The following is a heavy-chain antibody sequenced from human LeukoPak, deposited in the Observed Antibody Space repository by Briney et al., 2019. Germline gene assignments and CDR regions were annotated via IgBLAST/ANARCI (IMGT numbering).Heavy chain of an antibody. CDR1: GYIFISYG. CDR3: ARARTVAYYSYGMDV. Sequence: ASVKVSCKASGYIFISYGISWARQAPGQGPEWMGWISAYNGNTNYAQNLQGRVTMTTDTTTSTAYMELRSLRSDDTAVYYCARARTVAYYSYGMDVWGQGTTVTVSS. D-gene: IGHD4-23*01. J-gene: IGHJ6*02. V-gene: IGHV1-18*01. CDR2: ISAYNGNT.